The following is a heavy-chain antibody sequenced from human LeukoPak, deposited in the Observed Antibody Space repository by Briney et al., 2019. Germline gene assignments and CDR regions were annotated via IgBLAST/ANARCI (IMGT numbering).Heavy chain of an antibody. CDR1: GFSFTSYG. J-gene: IGHJ4*02. Sequence: GGSLRLSCAASGFSFTSYGMHWVRQAPGKGLEWVAGIWYDGTNKHYADSVKGRYTISRDTSNNMLYLQMNSLRAEDTAVYYCARVSESGNSDYWGQGTLVTVSS. D-gene: IGHD4-23*01. CDR3: ARVSESGNSDY. CDR2: IWYDGTNK. V-gene: IGHV3-33*01.